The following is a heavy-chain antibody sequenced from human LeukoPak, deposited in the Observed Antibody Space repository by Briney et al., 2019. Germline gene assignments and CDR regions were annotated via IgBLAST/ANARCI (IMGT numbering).Heavy chain of an antibody. V-gene: IGHV4-39*01. J-gene: IGHJ3*02. Sequence: PSETLSLTCTVSGGSISSSSYSWGWIRQPPGKGLEWIGSIYYSGSTYYNPSLKSRVTISVDTSKNQFSLKLSSVTAADTAVYYCARRNTNYYDSSGYYSRGHAFDIWGQGTMVTVSS. CDR3: ARRNTNYYDSSGYYSRGHAFDI. CDR2: IYYSGST. D-gene: IGHD3-22*01. CDR1: GGSISSSSYS.